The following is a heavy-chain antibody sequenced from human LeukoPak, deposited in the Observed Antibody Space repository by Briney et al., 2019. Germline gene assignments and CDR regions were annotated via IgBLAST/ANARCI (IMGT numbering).Heavy chain of an antibody. Sequence: GGSLRLSCAASGFTFSNAWMSWVRQAPGKGLEWVGRIKSKTDGGTTDYAAPVKGRFTISRDDSKNTLYLQMNSLKTEDTAVYYCTTPTTVVTRDWFDPWGQGTLVTVSS. CDR3: TTPTTVVTRDWFDP. D-gene: IGHD4-23*01. J-gene: IGHJ5*02. V-gene: IGHV3-15*01. CDR2: IKSKTDGGTT. CDR1: GFTFSNAW.